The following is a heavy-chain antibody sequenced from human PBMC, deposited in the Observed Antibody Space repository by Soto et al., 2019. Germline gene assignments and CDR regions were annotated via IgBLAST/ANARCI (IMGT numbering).Heavy chain of an antibody. D-gene: IGHD1-26*01. J-gene: IGHJ6*02. CDR1: GFTVSSNY. CDR3: AREGSGSYSHYYYYGMDV. V-gene: IGHV3-53*01. CDR2: IYSGGST. Sequence: PGGSLRLSCAASGFTVSSNYMSWVRQAPGKGLEWVSVIYSGGSTYYADSVKGRFTISRDNSKNTLYLQMNSLRAEDTAVYYCAREGSGSYSHYYYYGMDVWGQGTTVTVSS.